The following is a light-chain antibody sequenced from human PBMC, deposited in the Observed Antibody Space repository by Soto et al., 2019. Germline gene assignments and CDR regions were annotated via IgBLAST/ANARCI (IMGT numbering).Light chain of an antibody. CDR2: GAS. CDR1: QSVSSN. J-gene: IGKJ1*01. Sequence: EIVMTQSPGTLSVYPGERATLSCRASQSVSSNLAWYQQKPGQAPRLLIYGASTRATGIPARFSGSGSETEFTLTISSLQSEDFAVYYCQQFYNWPRTFGQGTKV. V-gene: IGKV3-15*01. CDR3: QQFYNWPRT.